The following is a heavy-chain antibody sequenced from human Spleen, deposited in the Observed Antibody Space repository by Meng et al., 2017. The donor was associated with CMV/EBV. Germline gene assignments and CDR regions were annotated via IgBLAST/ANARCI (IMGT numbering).Heavy chain of an antibody. CDR1: A. D-gene: IGHD2-21*02. J-gene: IGHJ4*02. V-gene: IGHV3-23*01. Sequence: AMGGVGQGPGKGLEWVSTSSGGGGSTFYTDSVKSQFTISRNNSRNTLDLQMNSLRDEDTAVYYCAKGKGAYCDDDCSSRILDFWGQGALVTVSS. CDR2: SSGGGGST. CDR3: AKGKGAYCDDDCSSRILDF.